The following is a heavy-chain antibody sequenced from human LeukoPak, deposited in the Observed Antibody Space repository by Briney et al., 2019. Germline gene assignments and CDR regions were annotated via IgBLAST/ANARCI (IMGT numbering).Heavy chain of an antibody. D-gene: IGHD4-23*01. J-gene: IGHJ4*02. CDR3: ARDMDPDYGGYFDY. CDR1: GGSVSSGSYY. Sequence: PSETLSLTCTVSGGSVSSGSYYWSWIRQPPGKGLEWIGYIYYSGSTNYNPSLKSRVTISVDTSKNQLSLKLSSVTAADTAVYYCARDMDPDYGGYFDYWGQGTLVTVSS. CDR2: IYYSGST. V-gene: IGHV4-61*01.